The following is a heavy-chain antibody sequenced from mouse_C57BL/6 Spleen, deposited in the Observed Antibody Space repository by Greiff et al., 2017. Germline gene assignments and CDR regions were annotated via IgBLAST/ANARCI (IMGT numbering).Heavy chain of an antibody. Sequence: VKLQESGAELARPGASVKLSCKASGYTFTSYGISWVKQRTGQGLEWIGEIYPRSGNTYYNEKFKGKATLTADKSSSTAYMELRSLTSEDSAVYFCARYPRDAMDYWGQGTSVTVSS. CDR1: GYTFTSYG. J-gene: IGHJ4*01. V-gene: IGHV1-81*01. CDR3: ARYPRDAMDY. CDR2: IYPRSGNT.